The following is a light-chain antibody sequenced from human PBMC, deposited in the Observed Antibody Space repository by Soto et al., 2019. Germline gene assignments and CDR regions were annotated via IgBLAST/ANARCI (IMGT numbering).Light chain of an antibody. V-gene: IGLV2-8*01. CDR2: EVS. Sequence: QSVLTQPPSASGSPGQSVTISCTGTSSDIGGYNYVSWYQQYPGKAPTLMIYEVSERPSGVPDRFSGSKSGNTASLTVSGLQAEDEADYYCCSYAGNNNVVFGGGTKVTVL. J-gene: IGLJ2*01. CDR3: CSYAGNNNVV. CDR1: SSDIGGYNY.